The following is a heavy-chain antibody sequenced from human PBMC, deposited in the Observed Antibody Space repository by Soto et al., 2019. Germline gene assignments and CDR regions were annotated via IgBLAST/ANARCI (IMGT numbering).Heavy chain of an antibody. J-gene: IGHJ3*02. V-gene: IGHV4-59*08. CDR3: ASNISNVDADRDGTLNI. CDR2: LSSSGAT. Sequence: QMQLEESGPGLVKPSETLSLTCSVSGGSVRDYYWHWIRQSPGKGLEWIGYLSSSGATSYSPPHRRRVTVSLDSSKDQLTLTMTSVTAADGALYYCASNISNVDADRDGTLNIWGQGTLVTVSS. CDR1: GGSVRDYY. D-gene: IGHD1-26*01.